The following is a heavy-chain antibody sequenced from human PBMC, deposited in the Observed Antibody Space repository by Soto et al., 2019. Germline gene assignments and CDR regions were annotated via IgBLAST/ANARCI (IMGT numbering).Heavy chain of an antibody. D-gene: IGHD3-3*02. J-gene: IGHJ4*02. CDR2: ISPSGTT. CDR1: SGSLSGYY. CDR3: ARAPKLSARAKTRLDC. V-gene: IGHV4-34*01. Sequence: PSETLSLTCSLYSGSLSGYYWSWIRQPPGKGLEWNGEISPSGTTNYIPSLKCRVPISVDTSKTQFSLNLSSLTAADTAVYYCARAPKLSARAKTRLDCWGQGSMVTVSS.